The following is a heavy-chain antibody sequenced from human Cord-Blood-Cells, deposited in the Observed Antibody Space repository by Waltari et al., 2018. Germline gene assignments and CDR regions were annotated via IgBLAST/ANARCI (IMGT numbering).Heavy chain of an antibody. CDR3: ARGSAVLLWFGESDAFDI. CDR2: INHSGST. J-gene: IGHJ3*02. CDR1: GGSFSGYY. Sequence: QVQLQQWGAGLLKPSETLSPTCAVYGGSFSGYYWSWIRQPPGKGLEWIGEINHSGSTNYNPSLKSRVTISVDTSKNQFSLKLSSVTAADTAVYYCARGSAVLLWFGESDAFDIWGQGTMVTVSS. V-gene: IGHV4-34*01. D-gene: IGHD3-10*01.